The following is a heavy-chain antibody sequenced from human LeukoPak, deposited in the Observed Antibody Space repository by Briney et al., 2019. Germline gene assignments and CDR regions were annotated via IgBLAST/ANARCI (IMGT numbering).Heavy chain of an antibody. J-gene: IGHJ4*02. Sequence: PSETLSLTCTVSGGSISSYYWSWIRQPPGKGLEWIGYIYYSGSTNYNPSLKSRVTISVDTFKNQFSLKLSSVTAADTAVYYCARDVGATYDYYFDYWGQGTLVTVSS. V-gene: IGHV4-59*01. CDR3: ARDVGATYDYYFDY. CDR1: GGSISSYY. CDR2: IYYSGST. D-gene: IGHD1-26*01.